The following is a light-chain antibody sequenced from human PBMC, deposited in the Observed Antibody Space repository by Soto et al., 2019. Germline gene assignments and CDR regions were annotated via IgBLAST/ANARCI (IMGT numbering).Light chain of an antibody. CDR1: QSMYNN. J-gene: IGKJ4*01. V-gene: IGKV3-15*01. CDR3: QQYNNWPLT. Sequence: EIVMTQSPATLSVSPGERATLSCRASQSMYNNLAWYQQKPGQATKLLIYHASAGATGIPARYSGSGSGTEFTLPISSLQSEDFAVYYCQQYNNWPLTFGGGTKVEI. CDR2: HAS.